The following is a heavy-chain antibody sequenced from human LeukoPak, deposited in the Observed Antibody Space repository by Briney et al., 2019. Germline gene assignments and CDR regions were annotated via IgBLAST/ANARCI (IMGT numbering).Heavy chain of an antibody. V-gene: IGHV3-23*01. Sequence: PGGSLRLSCAASGFTFSSYAMSWVRQAPGKGLEWVSAISGSGGSTYYADSVKGRFTISRDNSKNTLYLQMNSLRAEDTAVYYCAKADQQLNYYYYGMDVWGQGTTVTVSS. CDR1: GFTFSSYA. CDR2: ISGSGGST. CDR3: AKADQQLNYYYYGMDV. J-gene: IGHJ6*02. D-gene: IGHD2-2*01.